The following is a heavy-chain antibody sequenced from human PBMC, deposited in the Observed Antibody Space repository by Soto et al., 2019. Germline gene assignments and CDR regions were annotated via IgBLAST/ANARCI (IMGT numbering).Heavy chain of an antibody. CDR3: ARDLGGSYLDY. D-gene: IGHD1-26*01. CDR1: GFTFSSYG. Sequence: GGSLRLSCAASGFTFSSYGMHWVRQAPGKGLEWVAVIWYDGSNKYYADSVKGRFTISRDNSKNTLYLQMNSLRAEDTAVYYCARDLGGSYLDYWGQGTLVTVS. CDR2: IWYDGSNK. J-gene: IGHJ4*02. V-gene: IGHV3-33*01.